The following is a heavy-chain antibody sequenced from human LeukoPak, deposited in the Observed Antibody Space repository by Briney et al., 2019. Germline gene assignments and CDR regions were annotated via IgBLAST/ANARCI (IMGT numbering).Heavy chain of an antibody. CDR2: INHSGST. CDR1: GGSFSGYY. Sequence: SETLSLTCAVYGGSFSGYYWSWIRQPPGKGLEWIGEINHSGSTNYNPSLKSRVTISVDTSKNQFSLKLNSVTAADTAVYYCARGRPQGSTGCYINYWGQGTLVTVSS. D-gene: IGHD2-2*02. V-gene: IGHV4-34*01. CDR3: ARGRPQGSTGCYINY. J-gene: IGHJ4*02.